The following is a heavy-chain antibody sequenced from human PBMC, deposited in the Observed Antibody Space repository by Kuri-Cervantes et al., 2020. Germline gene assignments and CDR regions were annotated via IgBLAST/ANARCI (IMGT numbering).Heavy chain of an antibody. V-gene: IGHV3-7*01. CDR1: GFTFSSYW. CDR2: IKQDGSEK. D-gene: IGHD4-17*01. CDR3: ASGDYVRGAFDI. J-gene: IGHJ3*02. Sequence: GESLKISCAASGFTFSSYWMSWVRQAPGKGLEWVANIKQDGSEKYYVDSVKGRFTISRDNAKNSLYLQMNSLGAEDTAVYYCASGDYVRGAFDIWGQGTMVTVSS.